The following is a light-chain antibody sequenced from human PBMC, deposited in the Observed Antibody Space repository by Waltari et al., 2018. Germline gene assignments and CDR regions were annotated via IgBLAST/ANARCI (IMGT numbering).Light chain of an antibody. Sequence: DIQMTQSPSSLSASVGDRVTITGRASQGISNYLAWYQQKPGKVPKLLIYAAATLQSGVPTRVSGSGSGPDFTRAISSLQPEDVATYYCQKYNSAPRTFGQGTKGEIK. CDR3: QKYNSAPRT. CDR1: QGISNY. CDR2: AAA. V-gene: IGKV1-27*01. J-gene: IGKJ1*01.